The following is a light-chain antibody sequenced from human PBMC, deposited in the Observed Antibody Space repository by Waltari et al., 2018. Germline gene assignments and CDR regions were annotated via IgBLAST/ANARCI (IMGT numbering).Light chain of an antibody. J-gene: IGKJ4*01. V-gene: IGKV4-1*01. CDR3: QQFYSTPLT. Sequence: DIVMTQSPDSLAVSLGERATIHCKSSQSIFYSSTNKNYLAWYQQKPGQPPKQLIYWASTRESGVPDRFSGTGSGTDFTLTISSLQAGDVAVYYCQQFYSTPLTFGGGTKVEIK. CDR2: WAS. CDR1: QSIFYSSTNKNY.